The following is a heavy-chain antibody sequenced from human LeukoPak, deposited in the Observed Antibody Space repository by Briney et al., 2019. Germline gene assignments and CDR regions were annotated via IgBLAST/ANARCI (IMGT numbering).Heavy chain of an antibody. D-gene: IGHD3-22*01. V-gene: IGHV1-69*01. CDR3: ARELSDSSGYLDI. CDR2: IIPIFGTA. Sequence: ASVKVSCKASGGTFGSYAISWVRQAPGQGLEWMGGIIPIFGTANYAQKFQGRVTITADESTSTAYMELSSLRSEDTAVYYCARELSDSSGYLDIWGQGTMVTVSS. J-gene: IGHJ3*02. CDR1: GGTFGSYA.